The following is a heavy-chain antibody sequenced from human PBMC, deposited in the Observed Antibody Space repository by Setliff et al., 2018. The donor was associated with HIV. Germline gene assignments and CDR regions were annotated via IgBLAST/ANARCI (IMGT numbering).Heavy chain of an antibody. CDR1: GGSISGYY. D-gene: IGHD4-17*01. CDR2: IYSSGST. CDR3: GRSPGDLYGGWNY. V-gene: IGHV4-59*08. J-gene: IGHJ4*02. Sequence: SETLSLTCIRRVSGGSISGYYWNWIRQPPGKGLEWIGYIYSSGSTNYNPSLKSRVTISLDTSKNQFSLQLMSVTAADTAVYYCGRSPGDLYGGWNYWGQGTLVTVSS.